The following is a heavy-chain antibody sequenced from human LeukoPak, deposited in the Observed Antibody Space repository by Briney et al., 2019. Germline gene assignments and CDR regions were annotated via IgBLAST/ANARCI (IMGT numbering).Heavy chain of an antibody. CDR1: GFTFSSYA. Sequence: SGGSLRLSCAASGFTFSSYAMHWVRQAPGKGLEWVAVISYDGSNKYYADSVKGRFTISRDNSKNTLYLQMNSLRAEDTAVYYGWYGGYWGQGTLVTVSS. D-gene: IGHD6-19*01. V-gene: IGHV3-30-3*01. CDR3: WYGGY. J-gene: IGHJ4*02. CDR2: ISYDGSNK.